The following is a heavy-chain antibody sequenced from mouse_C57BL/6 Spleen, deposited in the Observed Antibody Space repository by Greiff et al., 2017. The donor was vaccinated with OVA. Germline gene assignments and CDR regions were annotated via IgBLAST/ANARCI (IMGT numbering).Heavy chain of an antibody. Sequence: VQLQESGAELAKPGASVKLSCKASGYTFTSYWMHWVKQRPGQGLEWIGYINPSSGYTKYNQKFKDKATLTEDKSSSTAYMQLSSLTYEDSAVYYCARDYYGSREFAYWGQGTLVTVSA. D-gene: IGHD1-1*01. CDR3: ARDYYGSREFAY. CDR1: GYTFTSYW. V-gene: IGHV1-7*01. CDR2: INPSSGYT. J-gene: IGHJ3*01.